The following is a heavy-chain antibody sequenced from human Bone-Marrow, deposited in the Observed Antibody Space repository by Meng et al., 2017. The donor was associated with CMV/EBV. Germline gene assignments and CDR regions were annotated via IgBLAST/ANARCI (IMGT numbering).Heavy chain of an antibody. D-gene: IGHD2-2*02. CDR2: FKSKTDGETT. CDR3: TTYQLLYDGGEEGYYYYGMDV. Sequence: GESLKISCAASAFTVTNNYMSWVRQAPGKGLEWVGRFKSKTDGETTDYAAPVKGRFTISRDDSKNTLYLQMNSLKTEDTAVYYCTTYQLLYDGGEEGYYYYGMDVWGQGTTVTVSS. V-gene: IGHV3-15*01. CDR1: AFTVTNNY. J-gene: IGHJ6*02.